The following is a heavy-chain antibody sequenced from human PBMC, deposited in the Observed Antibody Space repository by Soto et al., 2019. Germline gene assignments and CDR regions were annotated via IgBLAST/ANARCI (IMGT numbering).Heavy chain of an antibody. Sequence: ASVKVSCKASGYTFSSYAMNWVRQAPGQRLEWMGWINAGNGNTKYSQKFQGRVTISRDTSASTAYMELSGLRSEDTAVYYCARGVSTVTPNWFDPWGQGSLVTSPQ. CDR1: GYTFSSYA. J-gene: IGHJ5*02. CDR2: INAGNGNT. D-gene: IGHD4-17*01. CDR3: ARGVSTVTPNWFDP. V-gene: IGHV1-3*01.